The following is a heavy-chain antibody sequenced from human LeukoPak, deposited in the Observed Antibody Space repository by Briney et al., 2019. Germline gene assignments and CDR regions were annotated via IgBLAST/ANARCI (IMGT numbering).Heavy chain of an antibody. J-gene: IGHJ3*02. V-gene: IGHV4-34*01. CDR1: GGSFSGYY. CDR2: INHSGST. D-gene: IGHD2-21*02. CDR3: ARSYGVVTAIRAFDI. Sequence: SETLSLTCAVYGGSFSGYYWSWIRQPPGKGLEWIGEINHSGSTNYNPSLKSRVTISVDTSKNQFSLKLSSVTAADTAVYYCARSYGVVTAIRAFDIWGQGTMVTVSS.